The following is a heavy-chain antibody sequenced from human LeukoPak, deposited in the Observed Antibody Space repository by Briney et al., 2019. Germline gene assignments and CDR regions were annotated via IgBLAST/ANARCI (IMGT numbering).Heavy chain of an antibody. CDR2: ISSSSSTI. D-gene: IGHD6-13*01. V-gene: IGHV3-48*01. J-gene: IGHJ4*02. CDR3: ARDRIPLRQQLDYFDY. Sequence: GGSLRLSCAASGFTFSSYSMNWVRQAPGKGLEWVSYISSSSSTIYYADSVKGRFTISRDNAKNSLYLQMNSLRAEDTAVYYCARDRIPLRQQLDYFDYWGQGTLVTVSS. CDR1: GFTFSSYS.